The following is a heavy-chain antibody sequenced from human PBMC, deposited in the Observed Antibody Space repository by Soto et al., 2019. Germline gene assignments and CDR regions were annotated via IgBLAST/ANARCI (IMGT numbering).Heavy chain of an antibody. D-gene: IGHD3-22*01. J-gene: IGHJ5*02. CDR1: GGSISSYY. CDR3: ARVLVYDSSGYYAQDWFDP. V-gene: IGHV4-59*01. Sequence: PSETLSLTCTVSGGSISSYYWSWIRQPPGKGLEWIGYIYYSGSTNYNPSLKSRVTISVDTSKNQFSLKLSSVTAADTAVYYCARVLVYDSSGYYAQDWFDPWGQGTLVTVSS. CDR2: IYYSGST.